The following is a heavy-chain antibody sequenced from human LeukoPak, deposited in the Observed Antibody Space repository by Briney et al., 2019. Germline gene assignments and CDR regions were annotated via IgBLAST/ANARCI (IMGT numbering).Heavy chain of an antibody. J-gene: IGHJ4*02. V-gene: IGHV1-46*01. CDR3: ARTFVYCSSTSCYFFDY. D-gene: IGHD2-2*01. CDR2: INPSGGST. Sequence: GASVKVSCKASGYTFTSYYMHWVRQAPGQGLEWMGIINPSGGSTSYAQKFQGRVTMTRDMSTSTVYMELSSLRSEDTAVYYCARTFVYCSSTSCYFFDYLGQGTLVTVSS. CDR1: GYTFTSYY.